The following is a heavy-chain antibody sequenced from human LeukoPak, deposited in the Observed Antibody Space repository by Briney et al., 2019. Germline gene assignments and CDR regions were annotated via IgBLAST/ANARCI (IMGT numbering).Heavy chain of an antibody. CDR3: ARLHCTGGSCYSYFVY. Sequence: SETLSLTCAVYGGSFSTYYWSWIRQSPGKGLEWIAEINHRGDTNYNPSVKSRVTISVDTSKNQFSLKVRSLTAADTAVYYCARLHCTGGSCYSYFVYWGQGTQVTVSS. CDR1: GGSFSTYY. J-gene: IGHJ4*02. V-gene: IGHV4-34*01. CDR2: INHRGDT. D-gene: IGHD2-15*01.